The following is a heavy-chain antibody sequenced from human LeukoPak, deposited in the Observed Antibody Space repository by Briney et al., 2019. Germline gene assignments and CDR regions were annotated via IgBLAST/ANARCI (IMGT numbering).Heavy chain of an antibody. CDR2: ISYDGSSK. J-gene: IGHJ4*02. V-gene: IGHV3-30*18. Sequence: PGGSLRLSCAASGFTFRNYGMHWVRQAPGKGLEWVAFISYDGSSKYYAGSVKGRFTISRDNSKNTLYLQMDSLTAEDTAVYYCAKKRELSSSWSIFHYWGQGTLVTVSS. D-gene: IGHD6-13*01. CDR1: GFTFRNYG. CDR3: AKKRELSSSWSIFHY.